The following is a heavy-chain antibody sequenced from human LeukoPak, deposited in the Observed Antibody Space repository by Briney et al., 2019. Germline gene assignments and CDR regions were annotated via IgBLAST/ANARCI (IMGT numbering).Heavy chain of an antibody. CDR2: ISSSSSYI. J-gene: IGHJ4*02. D-gene: IGHD2/OR15-2a*01. CDR3: ARDKSTLGSWDY. CDR1: GFTFSSYS. Sequence: PGGSLRLSCAASGFTFSSYSMNWVRQAPGKGLEWVSSISSSSSYIYYADSVKGRFTISRDNAKNSLYLQMNSLRAEDTAVYYCARDKSTLGSWDYWGQGILVTVSS. V-gene: IGHV3-21*01.